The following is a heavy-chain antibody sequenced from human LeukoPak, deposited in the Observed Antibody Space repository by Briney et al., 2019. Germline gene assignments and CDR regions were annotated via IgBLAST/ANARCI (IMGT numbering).Heavy chain of an antibody. V-gene: IGHV4-4*07. D-gene: IGHD2-2*01. Sequence: SETLSLTCTVSGGSISSYYWSWIRQPAGKGLEWIGRIYTSGSTNYNPSLKSRVTMSVDTSKNQFSLKLSSVTAADTAVYYCARGMRCSSTSCYVLTYGMDVWGQGTTVTVSS. J-gene: IGHJ6*02. CDR2: IYTSGST. CDR1: GGSISSYY. CDR3: ARGMRCSSTSCYVLTYGMDV.